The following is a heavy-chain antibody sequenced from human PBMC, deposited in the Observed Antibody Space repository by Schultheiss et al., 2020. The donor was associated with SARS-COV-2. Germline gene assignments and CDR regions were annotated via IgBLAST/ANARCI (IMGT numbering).Heavy chain of an antibody. CDR3: ARVCDSSGPRNAFDI. CDR2: IWYDGSNK. CDR1: GFTFNSFG. Sequence: GGSLRLSCAASGFTFNSFGMHWVRQAPGKGLEWVAVIWYDGSNKYYADSVKGRFTISRDNSKNTLYLQMNSLRAEDTAVYYCARVCDSSGPRNAFDIWGQGTMVTVSS. D-gene: IGHD3-22*01. V-gene: IGHV3-33*01. J-gene: IGHJ3*02.